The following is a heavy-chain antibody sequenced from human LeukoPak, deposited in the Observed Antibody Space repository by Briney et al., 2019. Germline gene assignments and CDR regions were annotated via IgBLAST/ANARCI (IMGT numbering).Heavy chain of an antibody. V-gene: IGHV3-21*01. CDR1: GFTFSSYD. CDR2: ISSSSSYI. CDR3: ARERRSSGSYYFDY. D-gene: IGHD6-19*01. Sequence: PGGSLRLSCAASGFTFSSYDMHWVRQAPGKGLEWVSSISSSSSYIYYADSVKGRFTISRDNAKNSLYLQMNSLRAEDTAVYYCARERRSSGSYYFDYWGQGTLVTVSS. J-gene: IGHJ4*02.